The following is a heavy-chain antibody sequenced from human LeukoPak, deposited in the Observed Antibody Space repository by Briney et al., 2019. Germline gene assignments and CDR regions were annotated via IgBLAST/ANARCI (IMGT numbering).Heavy chain of an antibody. Sequence: SETLSLTCTVSGGSVSSDTYYWNWIRKSPGKGLEWVGFVYYSGRTKYNPSLKSRVTISIDRPKNQVSLKLKSVTAADTAIYFCVREASTSHYDSSGYYRQTETFDVWGQGTMVTVSS. CDR1: GGSVSSDTYY. D-gene: IGHD3-22*01. CDR3: VREASTSHYDSSGYYRQTETFDV. V-gene: IGHV4-61*01. CDR2: VYYSGRT. J-gene: IGHJ3*01.